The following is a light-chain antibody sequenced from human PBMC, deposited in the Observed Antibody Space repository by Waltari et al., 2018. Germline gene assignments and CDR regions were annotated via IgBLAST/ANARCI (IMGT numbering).Light chain of an antibody. CDR3: EHYLTVPGT. V-gene: IGKV3-20*01. J-gene: IGKJ1*01. CDR2: GAS. CDR1: ESVSRA. Sequence: VLTQSPGSLSLSVGERATVSCRASESVSRALAWYQQKPGQAPRLFIYGASTRATDTADRFRGSDADTDFSLTSRRLVGGGIAVYYGEHYLTVPGTFGQGTTVE.